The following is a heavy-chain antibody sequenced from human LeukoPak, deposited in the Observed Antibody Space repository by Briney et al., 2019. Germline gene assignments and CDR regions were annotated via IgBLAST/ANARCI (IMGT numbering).Heavy chain of an antibody. D-gene: IGHD3-10*01. CDR3: AREGGPMVDY. V-gene: IGHV4-39*07. J-gene: IGHJ4*02. CDR1: GGSITNSGYY. Sequence: SETLSLTCTVSGGSITNSGYYWGWIRQPPGKGLEWIGSIYYSGSTYYNPSLKSRVTISVDTSKNQFSLKLSSVTAADTAVYYCAREGGPMVDYWGQGTLVTVSS. CDR2: IYYSGST.